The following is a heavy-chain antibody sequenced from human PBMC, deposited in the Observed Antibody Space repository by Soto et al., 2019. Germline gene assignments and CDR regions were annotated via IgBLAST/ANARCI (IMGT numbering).Heavy chain of an antibody. CDR1: GFTFSSYG. V-gene: IGHV3-30*18. J-gene: IGHJ6*02. CDR2: ISYDGSNK. Sequence: QVQLVESGGGVVQPGRSLRLSCAASGFTFSSYGMHWVRQAPGKGLEWVAVISYDGSNKYYADPVKGRFTISRDNSKNTLYLQMNSLRAEDTAVYYCAKDEGYDYYYGMDVWGQGTTVTVSS. CDR3: AKDEGYDYYYGMDV.